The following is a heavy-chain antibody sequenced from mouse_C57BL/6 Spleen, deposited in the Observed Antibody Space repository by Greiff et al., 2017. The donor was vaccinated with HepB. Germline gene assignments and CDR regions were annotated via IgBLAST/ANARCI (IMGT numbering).Heavy chain of an antibody. CDR1: GYTFTSYW. CDR3: ARSRASYYDYDYAMDY. Sequence: QVQLQQPGAELVKPGASVKLSCKASGYTFTSYWMHWVKQRPGRGLEWIGRIDPNSGGTKYNEKFKSKATLTVDKPSSTAYMQLSSLTSEDSAVYYCARSRASYYDYDYAMDYWGQGTSVTVSS. V-gene: IGHV1-72*01. J-gene: IGHJ4*01. CDR2: IDPNSGGT. D-gene: IGHD2-4*01.